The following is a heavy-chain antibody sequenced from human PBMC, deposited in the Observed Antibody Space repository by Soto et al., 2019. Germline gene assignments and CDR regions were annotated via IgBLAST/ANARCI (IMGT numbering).Heavy chain of an antibody. V-gene: IGHV4-34*01. CDR1: GGSFSGYY. J-gene: IGHJ6*03. Sequence: KQSQTLSLTCAVYGGSFSGYYWSWIRQPPGKGLEWIGEINHSGSTNYNPSLKSRVTISVDTSKNQFSLKLSSVTAADTAVYYCARDGPGFAGHYYYYMDVWGKGTTVTVSS. CDR3: ARDGPGFAGHYYYYMDV. CDR2: INHSGST. D-gene: IGHD3-16*01.